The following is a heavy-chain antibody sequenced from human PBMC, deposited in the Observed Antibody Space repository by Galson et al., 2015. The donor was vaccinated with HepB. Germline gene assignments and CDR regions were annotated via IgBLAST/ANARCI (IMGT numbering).Heavy chain of an antibody. CDR3: ARENFRSGYSLAFEI. Sequence: TLSLTCAVSGGSISSGGYSWSWIRQPPGKGLEWIGYIYHSGSTYYNPSLKSRVTISVDRSKNQFSLKLSSVTAADTAVYYCARENFRSGYSLAFEIWGQGTMVTVSS. CDR2: IYHSGST. V-gene: IGHV4-30-2*01. CDR1: GGSISSGGYS. D-gene: IGHD3-3*01. J-gene: IGHJ3*02.